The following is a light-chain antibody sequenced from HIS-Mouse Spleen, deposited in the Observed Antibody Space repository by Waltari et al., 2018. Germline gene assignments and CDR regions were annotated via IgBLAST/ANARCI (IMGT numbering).Light chain of an antibody. V-gene: IGLV2-11*01. Sequence: QSALTQPRSVSGSPGQSVTISCTGTSSDVVGYNDVAWYPQHPGKAPKLMIYDVSKRPSGVPDRFSGSKSGNTASLTISGLQAEDEADYYCCSYAGSYPVVFGGGTKLTVL. J-gene: IGLJ2*01. CDR1: SSDVVGYND. CDR3: CSYAGSYPVV. CDR2: DVS.